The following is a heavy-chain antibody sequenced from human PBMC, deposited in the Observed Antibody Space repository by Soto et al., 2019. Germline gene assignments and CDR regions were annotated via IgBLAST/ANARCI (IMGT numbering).Heavy chain of an antibody. CDR2: LYYSGST. CDR1: GGSVSSGSYY. CDR3: ARDGVYGGNPGLFDY. D-gene: IGHD4-17*01. V-gene: IGHV4-61*01. Sequence: PSETLSLTCTVSGGSVSSGSYYWSWIRQPPGKGLEWIGYLYYSGSTNYNPSLNSRVTISVDTSKNQFSLKLSSVTAADTAVYYCARDGVYGGNPGLFDYWGQGTLVTVSS. J-gene: IGHJ4*02.